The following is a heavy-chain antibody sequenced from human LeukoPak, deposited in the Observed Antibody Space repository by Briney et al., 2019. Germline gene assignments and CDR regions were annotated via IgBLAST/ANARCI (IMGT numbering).Heavy chain of an antibody. J-gene: IGHJ4*02. D-gene: IGHD3-10*01. Sequence: SGPALVKPTQTLTPTCTFSGFSRSTSGMGVSWIRQPPGKALEWLARIDWDDDKYYSTSRRTMLTISKDTSKNQVVLTMTNMDPVDTATYYCARGEAYYHGSGTYSGLFDYWGQGTLVTVSS. CDR3: ARGEAYYHGSGTYSGLFDY. CDR1: GFSRSTSGMG. CDR2: IDWDDDK. V-gene: IGHV2-70*11.